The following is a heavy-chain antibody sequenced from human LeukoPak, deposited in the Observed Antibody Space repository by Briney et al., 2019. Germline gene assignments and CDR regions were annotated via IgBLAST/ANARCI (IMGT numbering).Heavy chain of an antibody. V-gene: IGHV1-2*02. CDR2: INPNSGGT. CDR3: ARRRWFGEPNTYYFDY. J-gene: IGHJ4*02. CDR1: GYTFTGYY. D-gene: IGHD3-10*01. Sequence: ASVKVSCKASGYTFTGYYMHWVRQAPGQGLGWMGWINPNSGGTNYAQKFQGRDTMTRDTSISTAYMELSRLRSDDTAVYYCARRRWFGEPNTYYFDYWGQGTLVTVSS.